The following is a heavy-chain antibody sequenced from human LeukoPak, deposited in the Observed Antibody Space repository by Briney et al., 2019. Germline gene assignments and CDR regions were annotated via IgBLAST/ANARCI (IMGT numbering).Heavy chain of an antibody. CDR2: INPNSGGT. CDR1: GYTFTGYY. J-gene: IGHJ4*02. Sequence: ASVKVSCKASGYTFTGYYMHWVRQAPGQGLEWMGWINPNSGGTNYAQKFQGRVTMTRDTSISTAYMELSRLRSDDTAVYYCARRPGVTEYYFDYWGQGTLVTVSS. CDR3: ARRPGVTEYYFDY. V-gene: IGHV1-2*02. D-gene: IGHD4-23*01.